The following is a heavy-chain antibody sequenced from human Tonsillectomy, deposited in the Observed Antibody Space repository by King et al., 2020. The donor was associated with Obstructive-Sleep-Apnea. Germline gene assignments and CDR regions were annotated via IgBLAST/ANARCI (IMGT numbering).Heavy chain of an antibody. J-gene: IGHJ6*02. CDR3: ARDRGCSGGSCYYYYGMDV. CDR1: GGSINSGGYS. D-gene: IGHD2-15*01. Sequence: VQLQESGPGLVKPSQTLSLTCAVSGGSINSGGYSWSWIRQPPGKGLEWIGYIYYSGSTYYNPSLKSRVSISVDTSKNQISLKLSSVTAADTAVYYCARDRGCSGGSCYYYYGMDVWGQGTTVTVSS. V-gene: IGHV4-30-4*07. CDR2: IYYSGST.